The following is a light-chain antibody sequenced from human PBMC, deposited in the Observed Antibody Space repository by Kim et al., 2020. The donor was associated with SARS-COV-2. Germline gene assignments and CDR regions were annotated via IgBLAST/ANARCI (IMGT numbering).Light chain of an antibody. CDR1: SICIGQYKF. J-gene: IGLJ2*01. CDR2: AGK. CDR3: SSYAGISIFVT. V-gene: IGLV2-8*01. Sequence: ISFTGTSICIGQYKFVDWDQHHPGKAPKLGICAGKQRKSGVPDRYSGSKSGSTATLTVSGVGAEDEADDGCSSYAGISIFVTFGGGTQLTVL.